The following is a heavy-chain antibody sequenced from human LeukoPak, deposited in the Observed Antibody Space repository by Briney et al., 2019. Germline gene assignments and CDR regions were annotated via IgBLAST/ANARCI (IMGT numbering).Heavy chain of an antibody. Sequence: PGGSLRLSCAASGFTFSSYWMYWVRQAPGKGLVWLSRINSDESSTTYADPLKGRFTISRDNAKNTLYLQMNSLRAEDTAVYYCARDGAYSTIYWGQGTLVTVSS. J-gene: IGHJ4*01. CDR3: ARDGAYSTIY. D-gene: IGHD5/OR15-5a*01. CDR2: INSDESST. CDR1: GFTFSSYW. V-gene: IGHV3-74*03.